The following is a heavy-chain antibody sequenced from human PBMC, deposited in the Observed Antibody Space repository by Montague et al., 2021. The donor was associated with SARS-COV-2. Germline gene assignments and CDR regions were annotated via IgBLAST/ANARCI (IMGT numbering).Heavy chain of an antibody. CDR3: ARHVSGSLTHFHH. V-gene: IGHV4-59*08. Sequence: SETLSLTCTVSGGSLSSYYWSWIRQPPGKGLEWIGYIHYSGSTNYNPSLKSRVTISVDTSKNQFSLSLSSVTAADTAVYYCARHVSGSLTHFHHWGQGSLVTVSS. D-gene: IGHD1-26*01. CDR2: IHYSGST. CDR1: GGSLSSYY. J-gene: IGHJ1*01.